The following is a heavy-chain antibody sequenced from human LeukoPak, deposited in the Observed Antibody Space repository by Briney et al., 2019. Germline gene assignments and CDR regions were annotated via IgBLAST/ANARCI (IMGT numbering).Heavy chain of an antibody. V-gene: IGHV1-2*02. D-gene: IGHD3-3*01. Sequence: ASVKVSCKASGYTFTGYYIHWVRQAPGQGLEWMGWINPNSGGTNYAQKFQGRVTMTRDTSISTAYMELSRLRSDDTAVYYCARDESSGKETFDYWGQGTLVTVSS. CDR3: ARDESSGKETFDY. CDR1: GYTFTGYY. J-gene: IGHJ4*02. CDR2: INPNSGGT.